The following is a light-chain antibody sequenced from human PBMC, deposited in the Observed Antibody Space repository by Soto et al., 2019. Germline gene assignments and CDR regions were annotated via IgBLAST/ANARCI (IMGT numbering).Light chain of an antibody. CDR2: EVS. CDR3: SAFAASNPLL. Sequence: QSALTQLPSASGSPGQSVTISCTGTSSDVGAYDYISWYQQHPGKAPKLIIYEVSKRPSGVPDRFSGSRSDNTASLTVSGLQADDEGDYYCSAFAASNPLLFGGGTKVTVL. CDR1: SSDVGAYDY. V-gene: IGLV2-8*01. J-gene: IGLJ2*01.